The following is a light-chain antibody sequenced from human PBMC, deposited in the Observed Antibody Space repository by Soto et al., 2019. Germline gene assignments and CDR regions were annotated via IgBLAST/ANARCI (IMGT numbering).Light chain of an antibody. J-gene: IGLJ1*01. CDR3: SSFTSTSTDV. Sequence: QSALTQPPSVSGSPGQSVAISCSGTSSDVGSYNRVSWYQQPPGTAPKVMIYEVSNRPSGVPDRFSGSKSGNTASLTISGLQAEDEADYYCSSFTSTSTDVFGTGTKLTVL. CDR2: EVS. CDR1: SSDVGSYNR. V-gene: IGLV2-18*02.